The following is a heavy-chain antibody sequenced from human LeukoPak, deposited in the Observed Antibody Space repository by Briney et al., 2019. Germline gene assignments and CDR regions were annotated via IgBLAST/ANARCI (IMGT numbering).Heavy chain of an antibody. CDR2: TRYDGNYV. V-gene: IGHV3-30*02. CDR1: GLNFRTYG. D-gene: IGHD3-22*01. CDR3: AKEDYSDRRGYYLYYSYYMEV. Sequence: GGSLRLSCEVSGLNFRTYGMHWVRQAPCKGLEWVGFTRYDGNYVKYADSVKGRFTISRDNSKKTLYLQMNSLRPADTAVYFCAKEDYSDRRGYYLYYSYYMEVWGKGATVVVSS. J-gene: IGHJ6*03.